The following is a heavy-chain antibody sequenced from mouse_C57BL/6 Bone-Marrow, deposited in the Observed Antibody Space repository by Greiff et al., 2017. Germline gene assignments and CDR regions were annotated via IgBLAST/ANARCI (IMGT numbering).Heavy chain of an antibody. V-gene: IGHV5-6*01. CDR2: ISSGGSYH. CDR3: ARGYYDYDDGYAMDY. CDR1: GFTFSSYG. Sequence: EVKLVESGGDLVKPGGSLKLSCAASGFTFSSYGMSWVRQTPDKRLEWVATISSGGSYHYYPDSVKGRFNISSDNAKNNLYLQMSSLKSEDTAMYYCARGYYDYDDGYAMDYWGQGTSVTVSS. D-gene: IGHD2-4*01. J-gene: IGHJ4*01.